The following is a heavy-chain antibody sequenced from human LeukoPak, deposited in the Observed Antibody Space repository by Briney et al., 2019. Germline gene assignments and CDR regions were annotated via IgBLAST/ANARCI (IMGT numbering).Heavy chain of an antibody. J-gene: IGHJ4*02. V-gene: IGHV3-53*01. Sequence: PGGSLRLSCAASGFTVSSNYMSWVRQAPGKGLEWVSVIYSGGSTYYADSVKGRFPISRDNSKNTLYLQMNSLRAEDTAVYYCARGLYYYDSSGYYYDYWGQGTLVTVSS. CDR1: GFTVSSNY. D-gene: IGHD3-22*01. CDR2: IYSGGST. CDR3: ARGLYYYDSSGYYYDY.